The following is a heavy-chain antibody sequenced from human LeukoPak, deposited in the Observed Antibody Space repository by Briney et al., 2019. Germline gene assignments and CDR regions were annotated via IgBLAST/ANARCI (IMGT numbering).Heavy chain of an antibody. CDR2: IYDTGNT. J-gene: IGHJ4*02. CDR1: GDSMNGLS. V-gene: IGHV4-59*11. CDR3: ARGVRVGFSSYYFDY. Sequence: SETLSLTCTVSGDSMNGLSWSWIRQSPGKGLEWIAYIYDTGNTNTSPSLKSRVTLTVDTSKKQFSLRLSSVTAADTAVYYCARGVRVGFSSYYFDYWGQGTLVTVSS. D-gene: IGHD6-6*01.